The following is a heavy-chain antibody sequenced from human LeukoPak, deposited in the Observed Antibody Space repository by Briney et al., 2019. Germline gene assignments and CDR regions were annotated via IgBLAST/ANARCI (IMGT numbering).Heavy chain of an antibody. CDR2: LWYDGSNE. J-gene: IGHJ6*03. Sequence: GGSLRLSCVASGFTFRGYGMHWVRQAPGKGLEWLSLLWYDGSNEYYADSVKGRFTISRDNSKNTLYLQMNSLRAEGTAVYYCAKGMTTGPRSVYHYMDVWGKGTTVTVSS. V-gene: IGHV3-33*06. CDR1: GFTFRGYG. D-gene: IGHD4-17*01. CDR3: AKGMTTGPRSVYHYMDV.